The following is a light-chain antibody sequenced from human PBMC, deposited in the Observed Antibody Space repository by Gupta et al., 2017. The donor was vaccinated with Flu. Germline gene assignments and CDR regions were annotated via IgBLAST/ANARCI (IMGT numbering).Light chain of an antibody. CDR3: AAWDDSLNGPL. J-gene: IGLJ2*01. CDR2: SNN. CDR1: SSNIGSNT. V-gene: IGLV1-44*01. Sequence: QSVLTQPPSASGTPRQRVTISCSGSSSNIGSNTVNWYQQLPGTAPKILIYSNNQRPSGVPDRFSGSKSGTSASLAISGLQSEDEADYYCAAWDDSLNGPLFGGGTKLTVL.